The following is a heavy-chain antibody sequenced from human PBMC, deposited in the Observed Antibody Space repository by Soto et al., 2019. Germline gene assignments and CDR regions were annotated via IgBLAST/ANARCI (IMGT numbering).Heavy chain of an antibody. D-gene: IGHD2-15*01. Sequence: GSLRLSCAASGFTVSSNYMNWVRQAPGKGLEWVSVIYSGGSTYYADSVKGRFTISRDNSKNTLYLQMSSLRAEDTAVYYCARGYCSGGSCYSVWFDSWGQGTLVTVSS. J-gene: IGHJ5*01. V-gene: IGHV3-66*01. CDR3: ARGYCSGGSCYSVWFDS. CDR1: GFTVSSNY. CDR2: IYSGGST.